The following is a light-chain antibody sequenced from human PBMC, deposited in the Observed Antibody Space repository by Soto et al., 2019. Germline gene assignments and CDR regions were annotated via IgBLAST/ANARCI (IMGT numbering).Light chain of an antibody. V-gene: IGLV1-40*01. CDR2: GNN. CDR1: SSNIGANFD. CDR3: QAYDSRLSGVV. J-gene: IGLJ2*01. Sequence: QPVLTQPPSVSGAPGQRVTISCTGSSSNIGANFDVHWYQQLPGTAPKLLIYGNNNRPSGVPDRFSGSKSGTSASLAITGLQAEDEADYYCQAYDSRLSGVVFGGGTKLTVL.